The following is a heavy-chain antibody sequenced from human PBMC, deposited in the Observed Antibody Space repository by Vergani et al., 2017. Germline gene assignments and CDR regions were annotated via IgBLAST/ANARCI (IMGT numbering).Heavy chain of an antibody. D-gene: IGHD3-22*01. CDR3: ARRPDYYDSSGYSKYYYYGMDV. V-gene: IGHV4-34*01. CDR1: GGSFSGYY. Sequence: QVQLQQWGAGLLKPSETLSLTCAVYGGSFSGYYWSWIRQPPGKGLEWIGESNHSGSTNYNPSLKSRVTISVDTSKNQFSLKLSSVTAADTAVYYCARRPDYYDSSGYSKYYYYGMDVWGQGTTVTVSS. J-gene: IGHJ6*02. CDR2: SNHSGST.